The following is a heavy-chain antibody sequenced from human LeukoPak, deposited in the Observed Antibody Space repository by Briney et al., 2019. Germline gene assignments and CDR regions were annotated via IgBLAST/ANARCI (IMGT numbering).Heavy chain of an antibody. CDR1: GFTFSDYH. Sequence: PGGSLRLSCAASGFTFSDYHMSWIRQAPGKGLEWVSYISSSGSTIYYADSVKGRFTISRDNAKNSLYLQMNSLRAEDTVVYYCARAPNYYDSSGYPPHYFDYWGQGTLVTVSS. CDR3: ARAPNYYDSSGYPPHYFDY. D-gene: IGHD3-22*01. CDR2: ISSSGSTI. J-gene: IGHJ4*02. V-gene: IGHV3-11*01.